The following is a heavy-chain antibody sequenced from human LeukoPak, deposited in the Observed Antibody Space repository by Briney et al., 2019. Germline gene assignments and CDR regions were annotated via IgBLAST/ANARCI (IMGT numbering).Heavy chain of an antibody. D-gene: IGHD3-10*01. Sequence: SETLSLTCTVSGGSISSGSYYWSWIRQPAGKGLEWIGRIYTSGSTNYNPSLKSRVTISVDTSKNQFSLKLSSVTAADTAVYYCARTTMVRGTYYMDVWGKGTTVTVSS. CDR1: GGSISSGSYY. CDR3: ARTTMVRGTYYMDV. J-gene: IGHJ6*03. V-gene: IGHV4-61*02. CDR2: IYTSGST.